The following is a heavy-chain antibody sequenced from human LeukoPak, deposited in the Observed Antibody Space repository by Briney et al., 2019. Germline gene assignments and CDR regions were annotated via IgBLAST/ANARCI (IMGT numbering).Heavy chain of an antibody. Sequence: GGSLRLSCAASGFTFSSYEMNWVRQAPGKGLEWVSYISSSGSTIYYADSVKGRFTISRDNSKNTLYLQMNSLRAEDTAVYYCAKAQIFWAFDIWGQGTMVTVSS. J-gene: IGHJ3*02. CDR1: GFTFSSYE. D-gene: IGHD3-9*01. CDR3: AKAQIFWAFDI. V-gene: IGHV3-48*03. CDR2: ISSSGSTI.